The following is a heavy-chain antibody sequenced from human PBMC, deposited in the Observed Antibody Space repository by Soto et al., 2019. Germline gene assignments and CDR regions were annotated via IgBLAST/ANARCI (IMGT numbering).Heavy chain of an antibody. CDR1: VGSINSSSYF. J-gene: IGHJ5*02. CDR2: IYYSGST. CDR3: ARHSSTGNRNWFDS. V-gene: IGHV4-39*01. Sequence: SETLSLTCSVSVGSINSSSYFCGWFRQPPWKGLEWIGSIYYSGSTYYNPSLRSRVTISVDTSKNQFSLKLSSVTAADTAVFYCARHSSTGNRNWFDSWGQGTLVTVSS. D-gene: IGHD6-19*01.